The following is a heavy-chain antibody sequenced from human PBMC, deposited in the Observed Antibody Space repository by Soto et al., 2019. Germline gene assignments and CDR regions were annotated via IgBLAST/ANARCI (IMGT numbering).Heavy chain of an antibody. V-gene: IGHV5-51*01. J-gene: IGHJ4*02. D-gene: IGHD6-13*01. CDR3: ARDYSSSWYFRGFDY. CDR1: GYSFTSYW. CDR2: IYPGDSDT. Sequence: GASLKISCKGSGYSFTSYWIGWVRQMPGKGLEWMGIIYPGDSDTRYSPSFQGQVTISADKSISTAYLQWSSLKASDTAMYYCARDYSSSWYFRGFDYWGQGTLVTVSS.